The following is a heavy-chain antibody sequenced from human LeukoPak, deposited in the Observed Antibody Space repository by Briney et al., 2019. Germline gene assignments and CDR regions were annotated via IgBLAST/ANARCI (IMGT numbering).Heavy chain of an antibody. J-gene: IGHJ4*02. CDR3: ARHSGRRYFDY. Sequence: SETLSLTCTVPGGSISSSSYYWGWIRQPPGKGLEWIGSIYYSGSTYYNPSLKSRVTISVDTSKNQFSLKLSSVTAADTAVYYCARHSGRRYFDYWGQGTLVTVSS. CDR1: GGSISSSSYY. D-gene: IGHD6-25*01. V-gene: IGHV4-39*01. CDR2: IYYSGST.